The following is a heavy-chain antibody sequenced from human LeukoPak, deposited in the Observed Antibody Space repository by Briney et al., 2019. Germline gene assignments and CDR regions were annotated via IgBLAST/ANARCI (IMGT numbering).Heavy chain of an antibody. V-gene: IGHV4-34*01. Sequence: KPSETLSLTCAVYGGSFSGYYWSWIRQPPGKGLEWIWEINHSGSTNYNPSLKSRVTISVDTSKNQFSLKLSSVTAADTAVYYCARGYSSRPGNYWGQGTLVTVSS. CDR1: GGSFSGYY. J-gene: IGHJ4*02. CDR3: ARGYSSRPGNY. D-gene: IGHD6-13*01. CDR2: INHSGST.